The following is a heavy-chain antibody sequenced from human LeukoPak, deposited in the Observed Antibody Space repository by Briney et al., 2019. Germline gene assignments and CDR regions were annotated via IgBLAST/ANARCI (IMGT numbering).Heavy chain of an antibody. V-gene: IGHV1-24*01. D-gene: IGHD3-10*01. J-gene: IGHJ4*02. CDR3: ATKIVLLWFGNGLFDY. CDR1: GYTLTELS. CDR2: FDPEDGET. Sequence: ASVKVSCKVSGYTLTELSMHWVRQAPGKGLERMGGFDPEDGETIYAQKFQGRVTMTEDTSTDTAYMELSSLRSEDTAVYYCATKIVLLWFGNGLFDYWGQGTLVTVSS.